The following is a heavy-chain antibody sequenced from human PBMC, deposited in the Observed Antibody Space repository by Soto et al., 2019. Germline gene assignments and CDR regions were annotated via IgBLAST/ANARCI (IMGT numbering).Heavy chain of an antibody. CDR3: ARDWFGVDY. D-gene: IGHD3-16*01. Sequence: QVKLVQPGAKVKKPGAPVKVSCKASGYTFTSIGISWVRQAPGQGLEWMGWINPYNGNTNYAQKLMIRVTMTTDTTTNTAYMELRSPSFDDTAVYYCARDWFGVDYWGQGTLVTVSS. V-gene: IGHV1-18*01. J-gene: IGHJ4*02. CDR2: INPYNGNT. CDR1: GYTFTSIG.